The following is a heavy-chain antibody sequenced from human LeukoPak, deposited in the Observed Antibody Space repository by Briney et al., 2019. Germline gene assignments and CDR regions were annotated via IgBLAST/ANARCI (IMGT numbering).Heavy chain of an antibody. J-gene: IGHJ4*02. CDR1: GNSISSGDYY. CDR3: ARSRSIVSGYIYY. D-gene: IGHD3-3*01. V-gene: IGHV4-61*02. CDR2: IYTSGST. Sequence: TLSLTCTVSGNSISSGDYYWSWIRQPAGRGLEWIGRIYTSGSTTYNPSLKSRVTISGDTSENQFSLRLSSVTAADTAVYYCARSRSIVSGYIYYWGQGTLVTVSS.